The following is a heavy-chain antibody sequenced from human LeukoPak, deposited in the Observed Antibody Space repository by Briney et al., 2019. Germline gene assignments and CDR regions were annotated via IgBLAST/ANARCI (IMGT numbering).Heavy chain of an antibody. CDR3: ARVANVGTYYYYMDV. V-gene: IGHV3-48*01. CDR2: ISSSSSTI. D-gene: IGHD1-1*01. CDR1: GFTFSSYS. J-gene: IGHJ6*03. Sequence: GGSLRLSCAASGFTFSSYSMNWVRQAPGKGLEWVSYISSSSSTIYYADSVKGRFTISRDNAKNSLYLQMNSLRAEDTAVYYCARVANVGTYYYYMDVWGKGTTVTVSS.